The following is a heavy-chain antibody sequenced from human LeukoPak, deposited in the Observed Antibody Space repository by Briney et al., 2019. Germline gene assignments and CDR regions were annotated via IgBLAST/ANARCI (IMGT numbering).Heavy chain of an antibody. Sequence: PGGSLRLSCAASGFTFSSYGMHWGRQAPGKGREWGAVIWYDGSNKYYADSVKGRFTISRDNSKNTLYLQMNSLRAEDTAVYYCAKDSGSYYPTYYFDYWGQGTLVTVSS. CDR3: AKDSGSYYPTYYFDY. J-gene: IGHJ4*02. D-gene: IGHD1-26*01. V-gene: IGHV3-33*06. CDR2: IWYDGSNK. CDR1: GFTFSSYG.